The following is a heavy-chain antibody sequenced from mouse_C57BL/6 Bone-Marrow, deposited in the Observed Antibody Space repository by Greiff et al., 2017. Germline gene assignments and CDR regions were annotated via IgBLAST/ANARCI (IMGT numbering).Heavy chain of an antibody. CDR1: GFNIKNTY. D-gene: IGHD1-1*01. J-gene: IGHJ2*01. CDR3: ARYRGSSYSYYFDY. V-gene: IGHV14-3*01. Sequence: DVKLVESVAELVRPGASVKLSCTASGFNIKNTYMHWVKQRPEQGLEWIGRIDPANGNTKYAPKFQGKATITADTSSNTAYLQLSSLTSEDTAIYYCARYRGSSYSYYFDYWGQGTTLTVSS. CDR2: IDPANGNT.